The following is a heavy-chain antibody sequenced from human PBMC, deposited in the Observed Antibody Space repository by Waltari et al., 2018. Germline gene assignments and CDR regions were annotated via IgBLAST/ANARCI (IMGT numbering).Heavy chain of an antibody. CDR3: VRDDDGGMGAV. CDR1: GFTFSRFW. D-gene: IGHD3-16*01. V-gene: IGHV3-7*01. Sequence: EVQLVESGGGLVQPGGSLRLSCAASGFTFSRFWLSWVRQAPGKGPEWVANIDQDGSVTNYVDSVKGRFTTSRDNARNSLYLQMNSLRADDTAVYYCVRDDDGGMGAVWGQGTTVTVSS. J-gene: IGHJ6*02. CDR2: IDQDGSVT.